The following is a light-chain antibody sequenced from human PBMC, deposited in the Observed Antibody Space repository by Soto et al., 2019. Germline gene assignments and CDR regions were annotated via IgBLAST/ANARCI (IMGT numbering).Light chain of an antibody. CDR2: AAS. CDR1: QSIRSY. Sequence: DIQMTQSPSSLSASVGDRVTITCRASQSIRSYLNWYQQKRGKAPKLLIYAASSLQSGVPSRFSGSGSGTDFTLTISSLQPEDIATYFCQQSYSTTPGDLNTFGQGTKVEIK. CDR3: QQSYSTTPGDLNT. J-gene: IGKJ2*01. V-gene: IGKV1-39*01.